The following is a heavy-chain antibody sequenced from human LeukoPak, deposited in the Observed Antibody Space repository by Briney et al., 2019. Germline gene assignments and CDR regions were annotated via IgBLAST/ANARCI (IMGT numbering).Heavy chain of an antibody. D-gene: IGHD3-10*01. J-gene: IGHJ4*02. Sequence: GGSLRLSCVASGFTFSSDDMHWVRQAPGRGLEWVAVISYDGSDKYYAASVKGRFTISRDNSKNTLYLQMNSLRAEDAAVYYCASYYGLGSYSKFGYWCQGTLVTVSS. CDR3: ASYYGLGSYSKFGY. CDR1: GFTFSSDD. V-gene: IGHV3-33*05. CDR2: ISYDGSDK.